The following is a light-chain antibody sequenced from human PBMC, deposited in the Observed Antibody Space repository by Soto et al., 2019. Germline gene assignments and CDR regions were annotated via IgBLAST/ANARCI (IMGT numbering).Light chain of an antibody. CDR3: QQYKSYST. Sequence: DIQMTQSPSTLSASVGDRVTITCRASQSISSWLAWYQQKPGKAPRFLIYQASSLEIGVPSRFSGSGSGTEFTLTISNLQPDELATYYCQQYKSYSTFGQGTKLEIK. CDR2: QAS. V-gene: IGKV1-5*03. CDR1: QSISSW. J-gene: IGKJ2*01.